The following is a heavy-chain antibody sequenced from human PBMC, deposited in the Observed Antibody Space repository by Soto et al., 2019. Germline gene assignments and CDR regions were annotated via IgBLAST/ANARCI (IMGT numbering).Heavy chain of an antibody. Sequence: PSETLSLTCAVSGGSISSGGYSWSWIRQPPGKGLEWIGYIYHSGSTYYNPSLKSRVTISVDRSKNQFSLKLSSVTAADTAVYYCARGAGYSSSSNYYYYGMDVWGQGTTVTVS. D-gene: IGHD6-6*01. CDR2: IYHSGST. J-gene: IGHJ6*02. V-gene: IGHV4-30-2*01. CDR1: GGSISSGGYS. CDR3: ARGAGYSSSSNYYYYGMDV.